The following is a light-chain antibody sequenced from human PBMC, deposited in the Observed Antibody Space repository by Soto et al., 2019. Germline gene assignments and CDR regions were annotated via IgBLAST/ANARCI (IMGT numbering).Light chain of an antibody. J-gene: IGKJ2*01. V-gene: IGKV4-1*01. CDR2: WAS. CDR1: QSVFHNSNSKNY. CDR3: QQYYSIPYT. Sequence: DIVMTQTPDSLAVSLGEGATINCESSQSVFHNSNSKNYVAWYQQKPGQPPKLLIYWASTRESGVPDRFSGSVSVTHFTLTISSLQAADVAVYYCQQYYSIPYTFGQGNKLEI.